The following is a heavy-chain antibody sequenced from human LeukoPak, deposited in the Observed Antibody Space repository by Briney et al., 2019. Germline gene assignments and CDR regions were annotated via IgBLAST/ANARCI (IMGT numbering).Heavy chain of an antibody. J-gene: IGHJ3*02. CDR3: ARDLRTYYDFWSGPGGFDI. V-gene: IGHV1-8*01. CDR2: MNPNSGNT. D-gene: IGHD3-3*01. CDR1: GYTFTSYD. Sequence: ASVKVSCKASGYTFTSYDINWVRQATGQGLEWMGWMNPNSGNTGYAQKFQGRVTMTRNTSISTAYMELSSLRSEDTAVYYCARDLRTYYDFWSGPGGFDIWGQGTMVTVSS.